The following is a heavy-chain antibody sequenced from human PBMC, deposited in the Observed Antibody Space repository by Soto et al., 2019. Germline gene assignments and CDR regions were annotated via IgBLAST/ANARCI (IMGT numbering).Heavy chain of an antibody. D-gene: IGHD2-8*01. CDR3: ARGGGHCTNGVCYPDY. Sequence: QVPVVESGGGVVQPGRSLRLSCAASGFTFSSYAMHWVRQAPGKGLEWVAVISYDGSNKYYADSVKGRFTISRDNSKNTLYLQMNSLRADDTAVYSCARGGGHCTNGVCYPDYWGQGTLVTVSS. J-gene: IGHJ4*02. CDR1: GFTFSSYA. CDR2: ISYDGSNK. V-gene: IGHV3-30-3*01.